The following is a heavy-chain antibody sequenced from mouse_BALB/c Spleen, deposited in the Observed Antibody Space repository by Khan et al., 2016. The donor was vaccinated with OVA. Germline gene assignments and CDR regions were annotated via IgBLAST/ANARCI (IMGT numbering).Heavy chain of an antibody. CDR1: GFDFSRYW. D-gene: IGHD1-1*01. V-gene: IGHV4-1*02. CDR2: INPDSSTI. J-gene: IGHJ2*01. CDR3: ATDYYYGSGCFDY. Sequence: EVQLQESGGGLVQPGGSLKLSCAASGFDFSRYWMSWVRQAPGKGLEWIGEINPDSSTINYTPSLKDKFIISRDSAKNTLYLQMSKVRSEDTALYYCATDYYYGSGCFDYCGQGTTLTVSS.